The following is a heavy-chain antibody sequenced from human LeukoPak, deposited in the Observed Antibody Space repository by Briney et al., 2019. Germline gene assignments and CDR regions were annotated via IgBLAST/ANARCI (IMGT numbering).Heavy chain of an antibody. J-gene: IGHJ4*02. CDR1: GFTVSSNY. CDR2: IYSGGST. Sequence: GGSLRLSCAASGFTVSSNYMSWVRQAPGKGLEWVSVIYSGGSTYYADSVKGRFTISRDNSKNTLHLQMNSLRAEDTAVYYCARGPSGWGSLDSWGQGTLVTVSS. V-gene: IGHV3-66*01. D-gene: IGHD7-27*01. CDR3: ARGPSGWGSLDS.